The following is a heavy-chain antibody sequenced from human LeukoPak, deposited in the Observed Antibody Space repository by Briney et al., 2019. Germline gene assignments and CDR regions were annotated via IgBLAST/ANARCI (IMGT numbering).Heavy chain of an antibody. Sequence: PGGSLRLSCAASGFTFSSYAMSWVRQAPGKGLEWVSAISGSGGSTYYADSVKGRFTISRDNSKNTLYLQMNSLRAEDTAVYYRAKGPHRIAVAGTGGYMDVWGKGTTVTVSS. CDR2: ISGSGGST. CDR3: AKGPHRIAVAGTGGYMDV. V-gene: IGHV3-23*01. D-gene: IGHD6-19*01. CDR1: GFTFSSYA. J-gene: IGHJ6*03.